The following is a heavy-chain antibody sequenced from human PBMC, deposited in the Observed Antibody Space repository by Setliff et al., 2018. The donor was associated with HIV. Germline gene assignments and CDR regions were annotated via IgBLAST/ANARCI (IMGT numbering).Heavy chain of an antibody. Sequence: PSETLSLTCAVFGGSFSDFYWSWIRQPPGKGLEWIGEISYSGSTVYNPSLKSRVTMSVDASKNLVSLNLNSVTAADTAIYYCARGDDFGELLYDYWGQGTLVTVSS. D-gene: IGHD3-10*01. CDR3: ARGDDFGELLYDY. CDR1: GGSFSDFY. V-gene: IGHV4-34*01. CDR2: ISYSGST. J-gene: IGHJ4*02.